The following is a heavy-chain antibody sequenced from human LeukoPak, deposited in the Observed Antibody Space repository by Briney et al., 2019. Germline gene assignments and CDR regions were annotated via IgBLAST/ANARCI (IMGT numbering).Heavy chain of an antibody. J-gene: IGHJ4*02. Sequence: GGSLRLSCVASGFTFSSNGMHWVRQAPGKGLEWVTFIQYDGSKKYYADSVKGRFTISRDNSKNTLYLEMNSLRAEDTAVYYCASSRGYSYAQDYWGQGTLVTVSS. V-gene: IGHV3-30*02. CDR2: IQYDGSKK. D-gene: IGHD5-18*01. CDR1: GFTFSSNG. CDR3: ASSRGYSYAQDY.